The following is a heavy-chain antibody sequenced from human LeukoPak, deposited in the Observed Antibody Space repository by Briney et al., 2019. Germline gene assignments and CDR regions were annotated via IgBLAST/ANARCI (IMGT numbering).Heavy chain of an antibody. CDR3: ARHPRYCSSTSCYDY. V-gene: IGHV4-39*01. D-gene: IGHD2-2*01. CDR1: GGSISSSSYY. CDR2: IYYSGST. Sequence: SETLSLTCTVSGGSISSSSYYWGWIRQPPGKGLEWIGSIYYSGSTNYNPSLKSRVTISVDTSKNQFSLKLSSVTAADTAVYYCARHPRYCSSTSCYDYWGQGTLVTVSS. J-gene: IGHJ4*02.